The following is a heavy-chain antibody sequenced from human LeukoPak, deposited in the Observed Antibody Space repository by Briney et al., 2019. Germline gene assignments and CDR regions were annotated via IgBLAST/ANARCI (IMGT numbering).Heavy chain of an antibody. CDR3: ASSSSSDYYYYGMDV. D-gene: IGHD6-6*01. J-gene: IGHJ6*02. CDR1: GFTFDDYA. CDR2: ISWNSGSI. V-gene: IGHV3-9*01. Sequence: GRSLRLSCAASGFTFDDYAMHWVRQAPGKGLEWVSGISWNSGSIGYAGSVKGRFTISRDNAKNSLYLQMNSLRAEDTALYYCASSSSSDYYYYGMDVWGQGTTVTVSS.